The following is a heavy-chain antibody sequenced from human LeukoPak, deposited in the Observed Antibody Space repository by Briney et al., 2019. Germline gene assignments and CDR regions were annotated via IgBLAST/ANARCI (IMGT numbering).Heavy chain of an antibody. Sequence: ASVKVSCKASGGTFSSYAISWVRQAPGQGLEWMGRIIPILGIANYAQKFQGRVTITADKSTSTAYMEPSSLRSDDTAVYYCARVLVPAGGGVVDYWGQGTLVTVSS. J-gene: IGHJ4*02. CDR3: ARVLVPAGGGVVDY. V-gene: IGHV1-69*04. CDR2: IIPILGIA. CDR1: GGTFSSYA. D-gene: IGHD3-16*01.